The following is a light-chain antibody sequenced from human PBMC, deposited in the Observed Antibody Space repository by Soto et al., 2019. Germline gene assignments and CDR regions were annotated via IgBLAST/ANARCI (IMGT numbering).Light chain of an antibody. J-gene: IGKJ3*01. CDR2: GAS. CDR1: QSVSSN. V-gene: IGKV3-15*01. Sequence: EIVMTQSPDTLSVSPGERATLSCRASQSVSSNLAWYQQKPGQAPRLLIYGASTRATGIPARFSGSGSGTEFTLTISSLQSEDFAVYYCQQYNNWPPSFTFGPGTKVDIK. CDR3: QQYNNWPPSFT.